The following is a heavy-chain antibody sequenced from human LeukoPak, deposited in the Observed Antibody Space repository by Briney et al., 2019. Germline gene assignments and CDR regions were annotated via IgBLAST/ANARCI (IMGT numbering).Heavy chain of an antibody. V-gene: IGHV3-30*18. CDR2: ISYDGSNK. D-gene: IGHD3-16*02. CDR3: AKVVRKYFDY. Sequence: GGSLRLSCAASGFTFSSYGMHWVRQAPGKGLEWVAVISYDGSNKYYADSVRGRFTISRDNSKNTLYLQMNSLRAEDTAVYYCAKVVRKYFDYWGQGTLVTVSS. J-gene: IGHJ4*02. CDR1: GFTFSSYG.